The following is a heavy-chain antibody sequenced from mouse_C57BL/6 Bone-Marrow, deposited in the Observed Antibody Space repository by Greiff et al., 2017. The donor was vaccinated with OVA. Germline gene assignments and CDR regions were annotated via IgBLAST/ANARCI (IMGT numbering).Heavy chain of an antibody. CDR1: GFSLSTFGMG. J-gene: IGHJ2*01. Sequence: QVTLKESGPGILQPSQTLSLTCSFSGFSLSTFGMGVGWIRQPSGKGLEWLAHIWWDDDKNYNPALKSRLTISKDTSKNHIFLKIANVDTADTATYYCARIYYYGSRGDYWGQGTTLTVSA. CDR2: IWWDDDK. V-gene: IGHV8-8*01. D-gene: IGHD1-1*01. CDR3: ARIYYYGSRGDY.